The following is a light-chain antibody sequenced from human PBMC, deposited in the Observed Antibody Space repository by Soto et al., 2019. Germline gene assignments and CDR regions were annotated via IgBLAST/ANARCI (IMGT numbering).Light chain of an antibody. CDR3: SSIIDSSTLFV. V-gene: IGLV2-14*01. J-gene: IGLJ1*01. Sequence: QSVLTQPASVSGSPGQSITISCTGTSSDGGGYKYVSWYQQDPGKGPKLIIYVVRYRPSAFSKRFSGSKSRSSVSLTISGLQAADEADYSCSSIIDSSTLFVFATGTKVIVL. CDR2: VVR. CDR1: SSDGGGYKY.